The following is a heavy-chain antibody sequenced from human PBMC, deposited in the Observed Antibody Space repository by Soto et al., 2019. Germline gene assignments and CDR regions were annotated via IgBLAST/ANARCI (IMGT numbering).Heavy chain of an antibody. J-gene: IGHJ6*02. V-gene: IGHV3-53*01. Sequence: GGSLRLSCAASGLTVSNAYMAWVRQAPGMGLEWVSVIYDNGTTYYADSVKGRFTISRYTSTNTLSLQMDSLRAEDTAVYYCVRPLPSGRNYGLDVWGQGTTVTVSS. CDR1: GLTVSNAY. D-gene: IGHD3-10*01. CDR3: VRPLPSGRNYGLDV. CDR2: IYDNGTT.